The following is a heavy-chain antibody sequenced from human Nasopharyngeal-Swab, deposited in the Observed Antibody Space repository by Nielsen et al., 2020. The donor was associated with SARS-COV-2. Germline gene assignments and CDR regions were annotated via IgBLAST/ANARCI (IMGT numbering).Heavy chain of an antibody. CDR1: GGSFSGYY. CDR2: INHSGST. Sequence: SATLSLTCDVYGGSFSGYYWSWARQLPGKGLEWIGEINHSGSTNYNPSLKSRVTISVDPSTNQFSLKLSSVTAADTAVYYCARKAVLDLRLDYWGQGTLVTVSS. V-gene: IGHV4-34*01. CDR3: ARKAVLDLRLDY. D-gene: IGHD3/OR15-3a*01. J-gene: IGHJ4*02.